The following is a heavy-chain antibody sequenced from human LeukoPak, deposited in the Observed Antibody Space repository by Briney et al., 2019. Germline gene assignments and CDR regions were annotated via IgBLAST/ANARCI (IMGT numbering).Heavy chain of an antibody. J-gene: IGHJ4*02. D-gene: IGHD4-17*01. V-gene: IGHV4-59*08. CDR2: IYYRGST. CDR3: ARRGADDYGDYGFDY. CDR1: GGSISSYY. Sequence: SETLSLTCTVSGGSISSYYWSWIRQPPGKGLGWIGYIYYRGSTNYNPSLKSRVTISVDTSKNQFSLKLSSVTAADTAVYYCARRGADDYGDYGFDYWGQGTLVTVSS.